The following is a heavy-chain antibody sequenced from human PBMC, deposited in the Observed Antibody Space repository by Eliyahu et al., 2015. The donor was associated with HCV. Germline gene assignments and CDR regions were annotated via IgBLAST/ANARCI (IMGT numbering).Heavy chain of an antibody. V-gene: IGHV1-2*02. Sequence: QVQLVQSGAEVKKPGASVKVSCRASGYXFTGYYMHWVRQAPGQGLEWMGWINPNXGGTNYAQKFQGRVTMTRDTSISTAYMELSRLRSDDTAVYYCARGGTMVIPRGVDYWGQGTLVTVSS. CDR1: GYXFTGYY. CDR3: ARGGTMVIPRGVDY. CDR2: INPNXGGT. J-gene: IGHJ4*02. D-gene: IGHD3-10*01.